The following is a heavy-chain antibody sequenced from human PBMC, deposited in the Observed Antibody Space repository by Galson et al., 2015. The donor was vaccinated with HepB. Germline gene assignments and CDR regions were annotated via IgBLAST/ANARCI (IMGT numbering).Heavy chain of an antibody. CDR1: GFTFDDYA. CDR2: ITCNGYSV. V-gene: IGHV3-9*01. Sequence: SLRLSCAASGFTFDDYAMHWVRQTPGRGLDWVSYITCNGYSVGDADSVQGRFAVSRDNTKNSVYLQMNSLRLEDTAFYYCAKEAFDSSGRYFEYFDSWGQGALVTVSS. D-gene: IGHD3-22*01. CDR3: AKEAFDSSGRYFEYFDS. J-gene: IGHJ4*02.